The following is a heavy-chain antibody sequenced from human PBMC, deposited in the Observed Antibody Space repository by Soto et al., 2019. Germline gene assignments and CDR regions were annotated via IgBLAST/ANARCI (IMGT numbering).Heavy chain of an antibody. V-gene: IGHV3-30*03. D-gene: IGHD2-15*01. Sequence: QVQLVESGGGVVQPGRSLRLSCAASGFPFSSYGMHWVRQAPGKGLDWVALISYDGTNQYYADSVKGRFNVSRDNSKNTLYLHMSSLRAEDTAVYYCAGGQYYFDYCGQGTLVSVSS. CDR1: GFPFSSYG. CDR3: AGGQYYFDY. J-gene: IGHJ4*02. CDR2: ISYDGTNQ.